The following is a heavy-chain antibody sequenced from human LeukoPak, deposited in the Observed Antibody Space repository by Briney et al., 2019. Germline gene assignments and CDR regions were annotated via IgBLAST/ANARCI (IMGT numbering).Heavy chain of an antibody. V-gene: IGHV4-30-4*08. CDR3: ARVGYCSSTSCNRGFDY. Sequence: PSETLSLTCTVSGGSISSGDYYWSWIRQPPGKGLEWIGYIYYSGSTYYNPSLKSRVTISVDTSKNRFSLKLSSVTAADTAVYYCARVGYCSSTSCNRGFDYWGQGTLVTVSS. J-gene: IGHJ4*02. D-gene: IGHD2-2*01. CDR2: IYYSGST. CDR1: GGSISSGDYY.